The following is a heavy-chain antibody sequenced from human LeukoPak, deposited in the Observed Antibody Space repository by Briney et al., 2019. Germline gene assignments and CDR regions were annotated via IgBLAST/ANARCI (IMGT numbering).Heavy chain of an antibody. CDR1: GFTFSSYA. V-gene: IGHV3-23*01. Sequence: GGSLRLSCAASGFTFSSYAMSWVRQAPGKGLEWVSAISGSGGSTYYADSEKGRFTISRDNSKNTLYLQMNSLRAEDTAVYYCAPRRGYSYGPLSYWGQGTLVTVSS. D-gene: IGHD5-18*01. CDR2: ISGSGGST. CDR3: APRRGYSYGPLSY. J-gene: IGHJ4*02.